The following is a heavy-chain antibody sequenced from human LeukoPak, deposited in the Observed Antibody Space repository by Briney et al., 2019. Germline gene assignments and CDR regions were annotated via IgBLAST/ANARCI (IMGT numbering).Heavy chain of an antibody. J-gene: IGHJ3*02. CDR1: GWSFSGYY. D-gene: IGHD3-22*01. CDR3: ARRPYDSSGYLDAFDI. Sequence: KPSYTRSQTYAVYGWSFSGYYWSLIRQPPVNGLDWIREINHSGRTTYNPCLKSRVTISVDTSKNQFSLKLSSVTAADTAVYYCARRPYDSSGYLDAFDIWGQGTMVTVSS. CDR2: INHSGRT. V-gene: IGHV4-34*01.